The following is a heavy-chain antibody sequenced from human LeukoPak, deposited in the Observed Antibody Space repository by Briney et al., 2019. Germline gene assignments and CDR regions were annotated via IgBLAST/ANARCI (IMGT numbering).Heavy chain of an antibody. CDR1: GYSFTSYR. CDR2: IYPGDSDT. CDR3: ARPYCSSTSCHTNWFDP. Sequence: GESLKISCKGSGYSFTSYRIGWVRQMPGKGLEWMGIIYPGDSDTRYSPSFQGQVTISADKSISTAYLQWSSLKASDTAMYYCARPYCSSTSCHTNWFDPWGQGTLVTVSS. J-gene: IGHJ5*02. V-gene: IGHV5-51*01. D-gene: IGHD2-2*01.